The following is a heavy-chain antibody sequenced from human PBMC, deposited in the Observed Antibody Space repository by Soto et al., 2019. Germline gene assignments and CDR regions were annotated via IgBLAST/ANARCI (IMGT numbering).Heavy chain of an antibody. Sequence: EVQLVESGGGLVQPGESLRLSCAASGFTFSSYWMHWVRQAPGKGLVWVSRINSDGSRTNYADSVKGRFTVSRDNAKNTQYVQMTSLRAEDTAVYYCARVLTGSWNWFDPWGQGTLVTVSS. CDR3: ARVLTGSWNWFDP. CDR2: INSDGSRT. V-gene: IGHV3-74*01. CDR1: GFTFSSYW. J-gene: IGHJ5*02. D-gene: IGHD6-13*01.